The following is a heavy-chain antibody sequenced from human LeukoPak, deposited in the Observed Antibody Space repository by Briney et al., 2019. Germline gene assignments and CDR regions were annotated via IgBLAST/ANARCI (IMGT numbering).Heavy chain of an antibody. CDR1: GGSISSYY. J-gene: IGHJ4*02. Sequence: SETLSLTCTVSGGSISSYYWSWIRQPPGKGLEWIGYIYYSGSTNYNPSPKSRVTISVDTSKNQFSLKLSSVTAADTAVYYCARDRGVGEFDYWGQGTLVTVSS. V-gene: IGHV4-59*01. D-gene: IGHD3-10*01. CDR3: ARDRGVGEFDY. CDR2: IYYSGST.